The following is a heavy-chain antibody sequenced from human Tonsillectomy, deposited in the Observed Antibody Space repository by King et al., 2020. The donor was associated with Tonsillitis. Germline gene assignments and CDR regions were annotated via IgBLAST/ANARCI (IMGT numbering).Heavy chain of an antibody. J-gene: IGHJ6*02. CDR3: AKEQGGGAVTGYYYFGLDV. CDR2: ISGSGSNT. Sequence: VQLVESGGGLVQPGGSLRLSCAASGFTFRNYAMSWVRQAPGKGLEWVSGISGSGSNTYYADFMEGRFTVSRDNSKSTLYLQMDGLRAEDTAVYFCAKEQGGGAVTGYYYFGLDVWGQGTTVTVSS. D-gene: IGHD6-19*01. V-gene: IGHV3-23*04. CDR1: GFTFRNYA.